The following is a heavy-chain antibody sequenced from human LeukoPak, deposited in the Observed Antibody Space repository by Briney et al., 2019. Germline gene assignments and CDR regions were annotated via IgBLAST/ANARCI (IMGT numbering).Heavy chain of an antibody. D-gene: IGHD1-1*01. CDR3: ARLRGGWNGGLDY. CDR1: GGSISSYY. J-gene: IGHJ4*02. Sequence: SETLSLTCTVSGGSISSYYWSWIRQPPGKGLEWIGYIYTSGSTNYNPSPKSRVTISVDTSKNQFSLKLSSVTAADTAVYYCARLRGGWNGGLDYWGQGTLVTVSS. V-gene: IGHV4-4*09. CDR2: IYTSGST.